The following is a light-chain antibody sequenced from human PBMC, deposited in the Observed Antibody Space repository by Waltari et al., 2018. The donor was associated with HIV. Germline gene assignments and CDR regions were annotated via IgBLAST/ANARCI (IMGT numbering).Light chain of an antibody. CDR1: SRDVGGYNY. J-gene: IGLJ2*01. Sequence: QSALTQPASVSGSPGQSITISCTGTSRDVGGYNYVSWYQPHPGKAPTPVIYDVSERPSGVSNRFSGSKSGNTASLTISGLQAEDEADYNCCSYAGSSTLLFGGGTKVTVL. CDR3: CSYAGSSTLL. V-gene: IGLV2-23*01. CDR2: DVS.